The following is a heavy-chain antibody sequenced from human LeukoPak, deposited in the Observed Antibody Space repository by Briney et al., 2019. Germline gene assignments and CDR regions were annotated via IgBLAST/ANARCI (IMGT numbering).Heavy chain of an antibody. CDR2: INHSGST. CDR3: ARGANLGIAAAGTGNWFDP. J-gene: IGHJ5*02. V-gene: IGHV4-34*01. D-gene: IGHD6-13*01. CDR1: GESFSGYY. Sequence: PSETLSLTCAVYGESFSGYYWSWLRQPPGKGLEWIGEINHSGSTNYNPSLKSRVTISVDTSKNQFSLKLSSVTAADTAVYYCARGANLGIAAAGTGNWFDPWGQGTLVTVSS.